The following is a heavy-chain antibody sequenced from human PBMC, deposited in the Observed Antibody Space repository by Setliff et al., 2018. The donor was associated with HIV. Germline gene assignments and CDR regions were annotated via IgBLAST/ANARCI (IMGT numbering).Heavy chain of an antibody. D-gene: IGHD5-12*01. CDR2: ISSSSSYI. J-gene: IGHJ4*02. V-gene: IGHV3-21*01. CDR1: RFTFSSYS. Sequence: GGSLRLSCAASRFTFSSYSMNWVRQAPGKGLEWVSSISSSSSYIYYADSVKGRFTISRDNAKNSLYLQMNSLRAEDTAMYYCARDWRHGYDLNFDYWGQGTLVTVSS. CDR3: ARDWRHGYDLNFDY.